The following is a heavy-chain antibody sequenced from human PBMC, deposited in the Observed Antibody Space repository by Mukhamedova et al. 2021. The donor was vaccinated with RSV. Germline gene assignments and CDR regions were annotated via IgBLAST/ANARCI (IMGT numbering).Heavy chain of an antibody. J-gene: IGHJ3*02. Sequence: SRVTISVDKSKNQFSLKLSSVTAADTAVYYCARLIFGVVIMENDAFDIWGQGTMVTVSS. D-gene: IGHD3-3*01. CDR3: ARLIFGVVIMENDAFDI. V-gene: IGHV4-4*08.